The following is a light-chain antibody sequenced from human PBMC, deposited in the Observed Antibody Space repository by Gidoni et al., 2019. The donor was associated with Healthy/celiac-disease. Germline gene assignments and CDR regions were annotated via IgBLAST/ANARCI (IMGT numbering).Light chain of an antibody. CDR1: QSVSSSY. CDR2: GAS. V-gene: IGKV3-20*01. CDR3: QQYGSSPRT. J-gene: IGKJ2*01. Sequence: EIVLTQSPGTLSLSPGERATFSCRASQSVSSSYLAWYPQKPGQAPRLLIYGASIRATGIPDRFSGSGSGTDFTRTISILEPEDFALYYCQQYGSSPRTFGQGTKLEIK.